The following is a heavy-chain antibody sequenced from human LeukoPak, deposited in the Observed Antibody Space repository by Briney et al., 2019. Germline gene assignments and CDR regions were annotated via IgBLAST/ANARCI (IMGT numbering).Heavy chain of an antibody. CDR1: GGTFSSYA. D-gene: IGHD2-15*01. V-gene: IGHV1-69*01. Sequence: SVKVSCKASGGTFSSYAISWVRQAPGQGLEWMGGVIPIFGTANYAQKFQGRVTITADESTSTAYMELSSLRSEDTAVYYCARDQDTHNWFDPWGQGTLVTVSS. J-gene: IGHJ5*02. CDR2: VIPIFGTA. CDR3: ARDQDTHNWFDP.